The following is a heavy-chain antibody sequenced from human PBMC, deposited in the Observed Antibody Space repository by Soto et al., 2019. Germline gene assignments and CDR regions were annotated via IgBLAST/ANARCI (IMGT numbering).Heavy chain of an antibody. Sequence: SETLSLTCTVSGGSISSGGYYWRWIRQHPGKGLEWIWYIYYSGSTYYNPSLKSRVTISVDTSQNQFPLKRSSVTAAVTAVYYCARRSGSSGYCFDYGGQGTLVTVSS. CDR3: ARRSGSSGYCFDY. V-gene: IGHV4-31*03. J-gene: IGHJ4*02. CDR2: IYYSGST. D-gene: IGHD3-22*01. CDR1: GGSISSGGYY.